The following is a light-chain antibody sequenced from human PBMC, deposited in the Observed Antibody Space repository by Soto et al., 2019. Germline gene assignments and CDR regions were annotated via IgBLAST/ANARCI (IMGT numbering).Light chain of an antibody. CDR2: AAS. CDR1: QSISSY. Sequence: DIQMTQSPSSLSASVGDRVTITCRASQSISSYLNWYQQKPGKAPKLLIYAASSLQSGVPSRFSGSGSETDFTLTISSLQPEDFATYYCQQSYSTPHVTFGQGTKLEIK. CDR3: QQSYSTPHVT. V-gene: IGKV1-39*01. J-gene: IGKJ2*01.